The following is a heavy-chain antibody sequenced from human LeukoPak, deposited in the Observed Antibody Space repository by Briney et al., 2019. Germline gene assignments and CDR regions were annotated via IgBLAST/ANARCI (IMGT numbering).Heavy chain of an antibody. D-gene: IGHD4-23*01. Sequence: SETLSLTCTVSGGSISSSSYYWGWIRQPPGKGPEWIGSIYYSGSTYYNPSLKSRVTISVDTSKNQFSLKLSSVTAADTAVYYCARERITTTVVDYWGQGTLVTVSS. J-gene: IGHJ4*02. CDR3: ARERITTTVVDY. CDR1: GGSISSSSYY. CDR2: IYYSGST. V-gene: IGHV4-39*07.